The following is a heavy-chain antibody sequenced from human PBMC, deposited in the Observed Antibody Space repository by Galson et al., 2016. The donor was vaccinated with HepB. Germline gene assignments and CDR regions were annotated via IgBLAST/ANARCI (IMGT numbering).Heavy chain of an antibody. CDR3: ARDGIAAPDY. CDR1: GFTFNKFW. Sequence: SLRLSCAVSGFTFNKFWMTWVRQAPGKGLEWVAHIKPDGSETYYVDSVKGRFTISRDNAKNSVSLQMNSLGAEDTAVYYCARDGIAAPDYWGQGTLVTVSS. J-gene: IGHJ4*02. V-gene: IGHV3-7*03. D-gene: IGHD6-6*01. CDR2: IKPDGSET.